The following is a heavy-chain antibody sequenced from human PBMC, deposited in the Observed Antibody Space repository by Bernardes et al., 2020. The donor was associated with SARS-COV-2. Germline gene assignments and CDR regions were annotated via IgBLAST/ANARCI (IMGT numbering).Heavy chain of an antibody. V-gene: IGHV3-30*18. CDR2: ISYDGSNK. CDR3: AKDFAGYSYGSYYYYYGRDV. J-gene: IGHJ6*02. D-gene: IGHD5-18*01. Sequence: GGSLRLSCAASGFTFSSYGMHWVRQAPGKGLEWVAVISYDGSNKYYADSVKGRFTISRDNSKNTLYLQMNSLRAEDTAVYYCAKDFAGYSYGSYYYYYGRDVWGQGTTVTGSS. CDR1: GFTFSSYG.